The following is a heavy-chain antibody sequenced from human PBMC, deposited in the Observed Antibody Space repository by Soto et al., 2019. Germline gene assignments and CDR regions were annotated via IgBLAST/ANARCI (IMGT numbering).Heavy chain of an antibody. Sequence: EVQLLESGGGLVQPGGSLRLSCAASGFTFSSYAMTWVRQAPGKGLEWVSAISGSGGTTYYADSVKGRFTISRDYSKNTLHLQMKSLRAEDTAVYYCAKCLTADGDYYYGMDVWGQGTTVTVSS. D-gene: IGHD2-8*01. V-gene: IGHV3-23*01. CDR2: ISGSGGTT. CDR3: AKCLTADGDYYYGMDV. CDR1: GFTFSSYA. J-gene: IGHJ6*02.